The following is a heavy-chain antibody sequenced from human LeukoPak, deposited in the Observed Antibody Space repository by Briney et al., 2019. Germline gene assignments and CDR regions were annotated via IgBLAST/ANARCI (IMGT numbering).Heavy chain of an antibody. Sequence: PSETLSLTCTVSGGSISSYYWSWIRQPPGKGLEWIGYIYYSGSTNYNPSLKSRVTISIDTSKKHFFLKLKSVTAADTAVYYCATGYGDFRVEGRYFYSWGQGTLVTVSS. CDR1: GGSISSYY. CDR2: IYYSGST. D-gene: IGHD4-17*01. CDR3: ATGYGDFRVEGRYFYS. V-gene: IGHV4-59*01. J-gene: IGHJ4*02.